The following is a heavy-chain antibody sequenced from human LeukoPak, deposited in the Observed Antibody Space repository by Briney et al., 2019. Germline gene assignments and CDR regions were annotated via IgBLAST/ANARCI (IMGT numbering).Heavy chain of an antibody. CDR3: ARDPHEPMVRGCYFDY. CDR2: IYYSGST. J-gene: IGHJ4*02. CDR1: GGSVSSGSYY. Sequence: PSETLSLTCTVSGGSVSSGSYYWSWIRQPPGKGLEWIGYIYYSGSTNYNPSLKSRVTISVDTSKNQFSLKLSSVTAADTAVYYCARDPHEPMVRGCYFDYWGQGTLVTVSS. D-gene: IGHD3-10*01. V-gene: IGHV4-61*01.